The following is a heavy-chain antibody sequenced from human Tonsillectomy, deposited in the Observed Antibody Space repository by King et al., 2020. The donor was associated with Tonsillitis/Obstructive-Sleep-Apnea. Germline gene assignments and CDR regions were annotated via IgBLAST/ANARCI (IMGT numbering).Heavy chain of an antibody. CDR3: ARDDREKLQYPDDDFDS. V-gene: IGHV3-30*04. CDR2: ISYDGSNK. D-gene: IGHD3-16*02. J-gene: IGHJ3*02. CDR1: GFTFSSYA. Sequence: VQLVESGGGVVQPGRSLRLSCAASGFTFSSYAMHWVRQAPGKGLEWVAVISYDGSNKYYADSVKGRFTISRDNSKNTLYLQMNSLRAEDTAVYYCARDDREKLQYPDDDFDSWGQGTMVTVSS.